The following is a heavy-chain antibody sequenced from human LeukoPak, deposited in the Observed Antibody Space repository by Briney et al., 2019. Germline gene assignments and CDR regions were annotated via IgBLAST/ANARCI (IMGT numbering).Heavy chain of an antibody. V-gene: IGHV1-2*02. J-gene: IGHJ4*02. D-gene: IGHD2-2*01. CDR1: GYTFTGYY. CDR3: ARDLRYCSSTSCYV. Sequence: GASVKVSCKASGYTFTGYYMHWVRQAPGQGLEWMGWINPNSGGTNYAQKFQGRVTMTRDTSISTAYMELSRLRSDDTAVYYCARDLRYCSSTSCYVWGQGTLVTVSS. CDR2: INPNSGGT.